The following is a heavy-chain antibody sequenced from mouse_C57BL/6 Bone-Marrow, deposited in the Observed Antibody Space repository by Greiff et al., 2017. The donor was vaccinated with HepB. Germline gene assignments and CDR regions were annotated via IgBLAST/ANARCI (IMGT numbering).Heavy chain of an antibody. J-gene: IGHJ4*01. D-gene: IGHD1-2*01. V-gene: IGHV14-3*01. CDR3: GLLQRPGAGYAMDY. CDR1: GFNIKNTY. Sequence: EVQLQESVAELVRPGASVKLSCTASGFNIKNTYMHWVKQRPEQGLEWIGRIDPANGNTKYAPKFQGKATITADTSSNTAYLQLSSLTSEDTAIYYCGLLQRPGAGYAMDYWGQGTSVTVSS. CDR2: IDPANGNT.